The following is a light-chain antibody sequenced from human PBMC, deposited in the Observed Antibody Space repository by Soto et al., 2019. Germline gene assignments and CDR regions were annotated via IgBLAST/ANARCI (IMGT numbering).Light chain of an antibody. CDR2: QAS. Sequence: DIQMTQSPSTLSASMGDRVSITCRASQTISDWLAWYQQKPGKAPKLLISQASSLKSGVRSRFSRSGSGTEFTLTISTLQSDDFATYYCQQYSLYPWTFGQGTKVEI. CDR1: QTISDW. CDR3: QQYSLYPWT. V-gene: IGKV1-5*03. J-gene: IGKJ1*01.